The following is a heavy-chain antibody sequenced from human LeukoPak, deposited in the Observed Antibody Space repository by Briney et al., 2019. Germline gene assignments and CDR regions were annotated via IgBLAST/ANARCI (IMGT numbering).Heavy chain of an antibody. CDR1: GGSISSGSYD. Sequence: SQTLSLTCTVSGGSISSGSYDWYWIRQPAGKGLEWIGHLYTSGSMSYNPSLKSRVTISVDTSKNQFSLKLSSVTAADTAVYYCARGRGYYGSGSYGNLDYWGQGTLVTVSS. CDR3: ARGRGYYGSGSYGNLDY. J-gene: IGHJ4*02. D-gene: IGHD3-10*01. CDR2: LYTSGSM. V-gene: IGHV4-61*09.